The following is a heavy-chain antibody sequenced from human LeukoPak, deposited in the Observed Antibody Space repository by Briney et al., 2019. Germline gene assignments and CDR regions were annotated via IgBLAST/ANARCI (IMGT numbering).Heavy chain of an antibody. CDR3: ARFCSGGSCYWD. V-gene: IGHV4-34*01. CDR2: INHSGST. D-gene: IGHD2-15*01. Sequence: SETLSLTCAVYGGSFSGYYWSWIRQPPGKGLEWIGEINHSGSTNYNPSLKSRVTISVDTSKNQFSLKLSSVTAADTAVYYCARFCSGGSCYWDWGQGTLVTVSS. J-gene: IGHJ4*02. CDR1: GGSFSGYY.